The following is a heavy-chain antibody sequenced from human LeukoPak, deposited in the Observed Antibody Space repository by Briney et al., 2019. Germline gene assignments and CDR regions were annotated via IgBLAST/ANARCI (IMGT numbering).Heavy chain of an antibody. D-gene: IGHD3-22*01. CDR2: IIPIFGTA. CDR3: ARGDQYYYDSSGYPSENWFDP. Sequence: SVKVSCKASGGTFSSYAISWVRQAPGQGLEWMGGIIPIFGTANYAQKFQGRVTITADESTSTAYMELSSLRSEDTAVYYCARGDQYYYDSSGYPSENWFDPWGQRTLVTVSS. J-gene: IGHJ5*02. CDR1: GGTFSSYA. V-gene: IGHV1-69*13.